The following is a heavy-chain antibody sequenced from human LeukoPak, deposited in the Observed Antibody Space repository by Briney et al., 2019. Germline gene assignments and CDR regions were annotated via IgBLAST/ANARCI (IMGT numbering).Heavy chain of an antibody. CDR3: TNYDILTGQFDY. J-gene: IGHJ4*02. V-gene: IGHV3-49*04. CDR1: GFTFGDCT. CDR2: IRSRAYGGTT. Sequence: GGSLRLSCTTSGFTFGDCTMSWVRQAPGKGLEWVGFIRSRAYGGTTEYAASVKGRFTISRDDSKSIAYLQMNSLKTEDTAVYYCTNYDILTGQFDYWGQGTLVTASS. D-gene: IGHD3-9*01.